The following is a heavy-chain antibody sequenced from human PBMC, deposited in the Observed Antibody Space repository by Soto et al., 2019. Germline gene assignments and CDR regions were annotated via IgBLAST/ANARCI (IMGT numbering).Heavy chain of an antibody. V-gene: IGHV4-39*01. Sequence: QLQLQESGPGLVKPSETLSLTCTVSGGSVTNSNYYYGWIRQPPGRGLEWIGSIYYSGNTYYTPSLKSRVTMSVDTSRNQFSLKLSSVTAADTAVYYCARHHYYGSGSYSRLRDYWGQGTLVTVSS. CDR1: GGSVTNSNYY. CDR2: IYYSGNT. CDR3: ARHHYYGSGSYSRLRDY. D-gene: IGHD3-10*01. J-gene: IGHJ4*02.